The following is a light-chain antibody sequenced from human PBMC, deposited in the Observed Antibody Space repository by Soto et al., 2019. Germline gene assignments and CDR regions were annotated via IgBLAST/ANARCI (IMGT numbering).Light chain of an antibody. CDR1: QDINSY. CDR3: PLTCSQPTT. CDR2: YAA. Sequence: RVSKSPFALSVSPGARVIITCRASQDINSYLAWYQQKPGKDPNHLIYYAATLQRGVPSTSFSSNASAKYSPTSITRQAADVVGNYCPLTCSQPTTFGEGTKLDIK. V-gene: IGKV1D-43*01. J-gene: IGKJ4*01.